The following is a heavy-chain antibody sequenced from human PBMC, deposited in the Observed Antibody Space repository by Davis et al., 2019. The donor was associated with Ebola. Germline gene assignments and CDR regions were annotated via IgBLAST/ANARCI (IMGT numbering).Heavy chain of an antibody. V-gene: IGHV3-53*01. D-gene: IGHD6-19*01. CDR3: ARFGSAWSRSY. CDR1: GFSVSGNY. J-gene: IGHJ4*02. CDR2: IYSDRSGDRT. Sequence: GESLKISCAASGFSVSGNYMNWVRQAPGKGLEWVSVIYSDRSGDRTYYADSVKGRFTIYRDNSKNTLYLQMNSLRVEDTAVYFCARFGSAWSRSYWGQGTLVTVSS.